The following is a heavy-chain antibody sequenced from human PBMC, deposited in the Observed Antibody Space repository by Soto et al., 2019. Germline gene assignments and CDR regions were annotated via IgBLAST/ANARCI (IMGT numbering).Heavy chain of an antibody. Sequence: PGGSLRLSCAVSGFTFSSYGMHWVRQAPGKGLEWVAVIWYDGSNQFYADSVKGRFTISRDNSKKTLYLQMNSLRAEDTAVYYCARDLRGGASAYFQHWGQGTLVTVSS. J-gene: IGHJ1*01. D-gene: IGHD3-10*01. CDR1: GFTFSSYG. V-gene: IGHV3-33*01. CDR2: IWYDGSNQ. CDR3: ARDLRGGASAYFQH.